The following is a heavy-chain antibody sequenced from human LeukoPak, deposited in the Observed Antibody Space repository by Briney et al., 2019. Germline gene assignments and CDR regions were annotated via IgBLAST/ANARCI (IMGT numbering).Heavy chain of an antibody. CDR1: GGSFSGYY. Sequence: SETLSLTCAVYGGSFSGYYWSWIRQPPGKGLEWIGYIYYSGSTNYNPSLKSRVTISVDTSKNQFSLKLSSVTAADTGVYYCARVSLGSSGWYYFDYWGQGTLVTVSS. CDR3: ARVSLGSSGWYYFDY. V-gene: IGHV4-59*08. CDR2: IYYSGST. D-gene: IGHD6-19*01. J-gene: IGHJ4*02.